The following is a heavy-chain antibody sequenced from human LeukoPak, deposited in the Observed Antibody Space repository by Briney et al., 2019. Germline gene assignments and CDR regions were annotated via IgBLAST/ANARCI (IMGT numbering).Heavy chain of an antibody. CDR1: GGSISSYY. D-gene: IGHD5-24*01. J-gene: IGHJ4*02. V-gene: IGHV4-59*12. CDR3: ARGVIRDGVQAHFDY. Sequence: SETLSLTCTVSGGSISSYYWSWIRQPPGKGLEWIGNIFYTGSTKYNPSLKSRVTISVDTSKNQFSLKLSSVTAADTAVYYCARGVIRDGVQAHFDYWGQGTLVTVSS. CDR2: IFYTGST.